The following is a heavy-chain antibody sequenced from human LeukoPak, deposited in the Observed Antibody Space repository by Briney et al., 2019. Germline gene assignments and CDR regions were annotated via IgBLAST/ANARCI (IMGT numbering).Heavy chain of an antibody. Sequence: GSLRLSCAGSGFTFSRYNMNWFRQVPGKGLERVSSISSRSSYIFYADSVKGRFTISRDNAKNSLYPQMNSLGAEDTAVYYCARDAQWLVPEGYYYYMDVWGKGTTVTVPS. J-gene: IGHJ6*03. V-gene: IGHV3-21*01. CDR3: ARDAQWLVPEGYYYYMDV. CDR2: ISSRSSYI. D-gene: IGHD6-19*01. CDR1: GFTFSRYN.